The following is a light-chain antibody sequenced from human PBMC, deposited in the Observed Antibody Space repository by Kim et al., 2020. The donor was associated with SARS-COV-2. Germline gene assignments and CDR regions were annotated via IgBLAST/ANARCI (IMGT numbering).Light chain of an antibody. CDR1: QDISNY. V-gene: IGKV1-33*01. CDR3: QQFDNLPYT. Sequence: SASVGDRVTITSQASQDISNYLNWYQQKPGKAPKLLIYDASNLDTGVPSRFTGSGSGTDFTFTISSLQPEDIATYYCQQFDNLPYTFGQGTKLEIK. J-gene: IGKJ2*01. CDR2: DAS.